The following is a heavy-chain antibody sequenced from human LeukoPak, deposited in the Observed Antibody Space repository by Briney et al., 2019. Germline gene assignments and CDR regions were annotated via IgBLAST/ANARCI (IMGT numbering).Heavy chain of an antibody. J-gene: IGHJ1*01. CDR2: ISGVGGTT. Sequence: GGSLRLSCAASGCTLSSYAMSWGRMAPAQGLEWVSAISGVGGTTYYADSSKGRFTISRDNSKNTVSLQINSLRGEDTAVYYCAKDDARGRYKDGGQGTLVTVSS. V-gene: IGHV3-23*01. D-gene: IGHD3-16*01. CDR1: GCTLSSYA. CDR3: AKDDARGRYKD.